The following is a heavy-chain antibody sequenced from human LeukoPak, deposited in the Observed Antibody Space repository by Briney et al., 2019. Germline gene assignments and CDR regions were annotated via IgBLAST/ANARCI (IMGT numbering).Heavy chain of an antibody. CDR1: GFTFSSHA. V-gene: IGHV3-23*01. CDR2: ISGGGDST. CDR3: AKEDTPMVLSPDY. D-gene: IGHD5-18*01. J-gene: IGHJ4*02. Sequence: GGSLRLSCTASGFTFSSHAMSWVRQAPGKGLEWVSAISGGGDSTYYADSVKGRFTISRDNARNTLYLLMNSLRVEDTAIYYCAKEDTPMVLSPDYWGQGTLVTVSS.